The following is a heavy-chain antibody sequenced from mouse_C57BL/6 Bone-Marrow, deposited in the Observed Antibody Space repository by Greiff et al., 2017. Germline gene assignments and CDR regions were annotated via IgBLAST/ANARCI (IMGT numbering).Heavy chain of an antibody. CDR3: ARGRLSGYFDV. Sequence: VQLQQPGAELVMPGASVKLSCTASGYTFTSYWMHWVKQRPGQGLEWIGEIDPSDSYTNYNQKFKGKSTLTVDKSSSTAYMQLSSLTSEDSAVYYGARGRLSGYFDVWGTGTTVTVSS. CDR1: GYTFTSYW. J-gene: IGHJ1*03. V-gene: IGHV1-69*01. CDR2: IDPSDSYT. D-gene: IGHD2-2*01.